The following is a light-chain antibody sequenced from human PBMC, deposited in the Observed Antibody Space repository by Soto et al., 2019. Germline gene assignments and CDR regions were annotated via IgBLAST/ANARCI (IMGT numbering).Light chain of an antibody. V-gene: IGLV1-44*01. Sequence: QSALTQPPSASGTSGQRVTISCSGTDSNIGRNTVNWYHQVPGTAPSLLIYDNIQRPSGVPDRFSCSRSGTSAFLAISGFQSEDEAEYYCARWDDSRSGYVVFGGGTKLTVL. J-gene: IGLJ2*01. CDR1: DSNIGRNT. CDR3: ARWDDSRSGYVV. CDR2: DNI.